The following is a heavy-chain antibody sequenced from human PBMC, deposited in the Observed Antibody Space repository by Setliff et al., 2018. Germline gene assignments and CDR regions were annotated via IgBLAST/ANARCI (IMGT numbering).Heavy chain of an antibody. CDR2: ISAYNGNT. D-gene: IGHD5-12*01. CDR1: GYTFTSYG. Sequence: ASVKVSCKASGYTFTSYGISWVRQAPGQGLEWMGWISAYNGNTNYAQKFQGRVTITRNTSISTAYMELSSLRSEDTAVYYCARGGYSRGPPVYYFDYWGQGTLVTVSS. V-gene: IGHV1-18*01. CDR3: ARGGYSRGPPVYYFDY. J-gene: IGHJ4*02.